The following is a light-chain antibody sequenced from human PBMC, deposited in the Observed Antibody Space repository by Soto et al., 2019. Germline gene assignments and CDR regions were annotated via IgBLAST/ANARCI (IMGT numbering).Light chain of an antibody. V-gene: IGKV1-33*01. CDR3: QQYDNPLIT. CDR1: QNIIGY. CDR2: DAS. Sequence: DIQMTQSPSSLSASVGYRFTITCRAGQNIIGYLDWYEHKPGKAPKRLIYDASNLETGGPSRFSGSGSGTDFTFTISSRQPEDIATYYCQQYDNPLITFGQGTRLQI. J-gene: IGKJ5*01.